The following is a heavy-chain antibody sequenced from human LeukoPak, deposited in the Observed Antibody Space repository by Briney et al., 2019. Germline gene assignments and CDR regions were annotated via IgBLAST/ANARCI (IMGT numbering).Heavy chain of an antibody. J-gene: IGHJ4*02. CDR2: NNGDGSTT. CDR3: VSFYETD. CDR1: GFSLSGYW. V-gene: IGHV3-74*01. D-gene: IGHD2/OR15-2a*01. Sequence: QSGGSLRLSCVASGFSLSGYWMYWVRQAPGKGLMYISRNNGDGSTTNYADVVKGRFTMSRDNVKNTLYLQMNSLRVEDTAVYYCVSFYETDWGRGTLVTVSS.